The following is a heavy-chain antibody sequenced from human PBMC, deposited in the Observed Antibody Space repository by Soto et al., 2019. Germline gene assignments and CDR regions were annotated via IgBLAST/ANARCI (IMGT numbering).Heavy chain of an antibody. CDR2: ISGSGGST. Sequence: EVQLVESGGGLVKPGGSLRLSCAASGFTFSSYSMNWVRQAPGKGLEWVSAISGSGGSTYYADSVKGRFTISRDNSKNTLYLQMNSLRAEDTAVYYCAKVRADIVVVVAATGIDYWGQGTLVTVSS. J-gene: IGHJ4*02. D-gene: IGHD2-15*01. CDR1: GFTFSSYS. V-gene: IGHV3-23*04. CDR3: AKVRADIVVVVAATGIDY.